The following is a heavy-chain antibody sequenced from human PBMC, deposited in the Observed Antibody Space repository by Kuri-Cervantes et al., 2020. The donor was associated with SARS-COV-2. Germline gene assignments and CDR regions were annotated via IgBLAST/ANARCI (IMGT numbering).Heavy chain of an antibody. CDR3: TRHDFWSGYYFDY. Sequence: GESLKISCTASGFTFGDYAMSWVRQAPGKGLEWVGFIRSKAYGGTTEYAASVKGRFTISRDDSKSIAYLQMNSLKTEDTAVYYCTRHDFWSGYYFDYWGQGTPVTVSS. CDR1: GFTFGDYA. J-gene: IGHJ4*02. V-gene: IGHV3-49*04. D-gene: IGHD3-3*01. CDR2: IRSKAYGGTT.